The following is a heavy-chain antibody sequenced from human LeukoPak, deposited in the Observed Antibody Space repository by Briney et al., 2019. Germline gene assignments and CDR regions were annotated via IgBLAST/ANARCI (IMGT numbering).Heavy chain of an antibody. V-gene: IGHV1-58*02. CDR3: AALTVGATSGGNWFDP. CDR2: IVVGSGNT. Sequence: GTSVKVSCKASGFTFISSAMQWVRQARGQRLEWIGWIVVGSGNTNYAQKFQERVTITRDMSTSTAYMELSSLRSEDTAVYYCAALTVGATSGGNWFDPWGQGTLVTVSS. CDR1: GFTFISSA. J-gene: IGHJ5*02. D-gene: IGHD1-26*01.